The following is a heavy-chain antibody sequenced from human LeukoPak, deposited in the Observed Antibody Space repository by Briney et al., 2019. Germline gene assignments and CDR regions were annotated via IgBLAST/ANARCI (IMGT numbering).Heavy chain of an antibody. V-gene: IGHV4-31*03. CDR1: GGSISSGGYY. CDR3: ARDQYNWNSGVGYNWFDP. J-gene: IGHJ5*02. Sequence: SETLSLTCTVSGGSISSGGYYWSWIRQHPGKGLEWIGYIYYSGSTYYNPSLKSRVTISVDTSKNQFSLKLSSVSAADTAVYYCARDQYNWNSGVGYNWFDPWGQGTLVTVSS. D-gene: IGHD1-7*01. CDR2: IYYSGST.